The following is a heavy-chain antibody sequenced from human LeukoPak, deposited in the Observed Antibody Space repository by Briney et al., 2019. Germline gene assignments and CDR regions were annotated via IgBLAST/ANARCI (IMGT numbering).Heavy chain of an antibody. CDR3: AKGSGWYTGMNDY. CDR1: GFTFDDYA. D-gene: IGHD6-19*01. V-gene: IGHV3-9*01. Sequence: GGSLRLSCAASGFTFDDYAMHWVRQAPGKGLEWVSGISWNSGSIGCADSVKGRFTISRDNAKNSLYLQMNSLRAEDTALYYCAKGSGWYTGMNDYWGQGTLVTVSS. CDR2: ISWNSGSI. J-gene: IGHJ4*02.